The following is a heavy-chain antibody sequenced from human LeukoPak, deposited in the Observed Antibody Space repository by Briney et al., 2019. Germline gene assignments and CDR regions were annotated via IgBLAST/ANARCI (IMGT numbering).Heavy chain of an antibody. CDR1: GGSFSGYY. J-gene: IGHJ5*02. V-gene: IGHV4-34*01. D-gene: IGHD6-13*01. CDR3: ARGPVAAAASNWFDP. CDR2: INHSGST. Sequence: PSETLSLTRAVYGGSFSGYYWSWIRQPPGKGLEWIGEINHSGSTNYNPSLKSRITISVDTSKNQFSLKLSSVTAADTAVYYCARGPVAAAASNWFDPRGQGTLVTVSS.